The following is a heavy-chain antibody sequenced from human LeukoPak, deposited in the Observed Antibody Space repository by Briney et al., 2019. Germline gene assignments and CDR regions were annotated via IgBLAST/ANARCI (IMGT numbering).Heavy chain of an antibody. CDR2: IRPKAYGGTT. Sequence: GGSLRLSCAASGFTFSSYAMSWVRQAPGKGLEWVGFIRPKAYGGTTEYAASVKGSFTISRDDSKSIAYLQVNSLKTEETAVYYCTREHHYPSRYFDYWGQGTLVTVSS. V-gene: IGHV3-49*04. D-gene: IGHD3-10*01. CDR1: GFTFSSYA. J-gene: IGHJ4*02. CDR3: TREHHYPSRYFDY.